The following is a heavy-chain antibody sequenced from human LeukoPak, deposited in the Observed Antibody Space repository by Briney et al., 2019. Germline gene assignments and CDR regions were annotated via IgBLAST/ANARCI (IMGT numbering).Heavy chain of an antibody. J-gene: IGHJ4*02. V-gene: IGHV3-43*02. CDR3: ARESETSVWYDY. CDR2: ISGDGGST. Sequence: GGSLRLSCAAPGSIFDNYAIHWVRQAPGKGLEWVSLISGDGGSTFYADSVRGRFTISRDNTRKSLSLQMSSLRSEDTALYYCARESETSVWYDYWGRGTLVTVSS. CDR1: GSIFDNYA. D-gene: IGHD6-19*01.